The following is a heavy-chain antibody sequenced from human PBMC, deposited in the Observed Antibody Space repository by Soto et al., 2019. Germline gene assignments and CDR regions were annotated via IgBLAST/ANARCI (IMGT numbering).Heavy chain of an antibody. Sequence: GASVKVACKASGYTFTRYYMHWVRQAPGQGLEWMGIINPSGGSTSYAQKFQGRVTMTRDTSTSTVYMELSSLRSEDTAVYYCARVPLGGIVVAYGMDVWGQGTTVTVSS. CDR1: GYTFTRYY. CDR3: ARVPLGGIVVAYGMDV. D-gene: IGHD3-16*02. V-gene: IGHV1-46*01. J-gene: IGHJ6*02. CDR2: INPSGGST.